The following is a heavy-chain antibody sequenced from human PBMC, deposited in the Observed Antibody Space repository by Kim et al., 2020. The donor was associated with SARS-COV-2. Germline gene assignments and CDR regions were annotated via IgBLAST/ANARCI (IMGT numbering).Heavy chain of an antibody. CDR2: ISYDGSNR. D-gene: IGHD1-26*01. CDR3: AKDQEWELHYYYYGMDG. J-gene: IGHJ6*02. Sequence: GGSLRLSCAASGFTFSSYGMHWVRQAPGKGLEWVAVISYDGSNRYYADSVKGRFTISRDNSKNTLYLQMNSLRAEDTAVYYCAKDQEWELHYYYYGMDGWGQGTTVTVSS. V-gene: IGHV3-30*18. CDR1: GFTFSSYG.